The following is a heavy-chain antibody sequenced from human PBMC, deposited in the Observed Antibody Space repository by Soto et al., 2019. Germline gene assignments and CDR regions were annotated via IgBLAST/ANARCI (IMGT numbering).Heavy chain of an antibody. CDR1: GFTFSSYA. Sequence: GGSLRLSCAASGFTFSSYALTWVRQAPGKGLEWVSVISGGGINTLYADSVKGRFTISRDNSKNTLYLQMNSLRADDTAVYYCATVGRANYFDNWGQGTLVTVS. CDR2: ISGGGINT. CDR3: ATVGRANYFDN. V-gene: IGHV3-23*01. J-gene: IGHJ4*02.